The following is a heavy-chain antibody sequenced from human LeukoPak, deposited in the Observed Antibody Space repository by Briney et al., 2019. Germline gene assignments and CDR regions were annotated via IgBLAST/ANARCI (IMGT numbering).Heavy chain of an antibody. J-gene: IGHJ6*03. V-gene: IGHV3-30*02. D-gene: IGHD2-2*01. Sequence: GALRLSCAASGFTFSSYEMNWVRQAPGKGLEWVAFIRYDGSNKYYADSVKGRFTISRDNSKNTLYLQMNSLRAEDTAVYYCAKNAIYYYYYMDVWGKGTTVTISS. CDR3: AKNAIYYYYYMDV. CDR2: IRYDGSNK. CDR1: GFTFSSYE.